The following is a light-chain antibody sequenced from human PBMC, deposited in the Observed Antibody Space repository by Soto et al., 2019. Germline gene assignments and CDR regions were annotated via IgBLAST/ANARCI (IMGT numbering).Light chain of an antibody. J-gene: IGLJ2*01. CDR2: EVS. CDR3: SSYTSSSNVV. CDR1: SSDVGGYNY. V-gene: IGLV2-14*01. Sequence: QSALTQPASVCGSPGQSITISCTGTSSDVGGYNYVSWYQQHPGKAPKLMIYEVSNRPSGVSNRFSGSKSGNTASLTISGLQAEDEADYYCSSYTSSSNVVFGGGTKLTVL.